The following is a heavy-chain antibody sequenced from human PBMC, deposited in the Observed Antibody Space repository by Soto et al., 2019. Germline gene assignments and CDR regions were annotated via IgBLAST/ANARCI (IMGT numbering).Heavy chain of an antibody. CDR1: GGSIISSSYY. J-gene: IGHJ4*02. D-gene: IGHD5-12*01. Sequence: SETLSLTCTVSGGSIISSSYYWGWIRQPPGKGLEWIGSIYYSGSTYYNPSLKSRVTISVDTSKNQFSLKLSSVTAADTAVYYCARHVAVATNDFDYWGQGTLVTVSS. CDR2: IYYSGST. CDR3: ARHVAVATNDFDY. V-gene: IGHV4-39*01.